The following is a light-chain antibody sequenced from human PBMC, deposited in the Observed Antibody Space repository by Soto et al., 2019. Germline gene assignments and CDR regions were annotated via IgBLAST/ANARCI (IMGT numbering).Light chain of an antibody. CDR1: SSDVGGYNF. V-gene: IGLV2-8*01. J-gene: IGLJ1*01. Sequence: QSALTQPPSASGSPGQSVTISCTGSSSDVGGYNFVSWYQQRPGKAPKLMIYEVSKRPSGVPDRFSGSKSGNTASLTVSGLQAEDEADYYCCSYAGSNNLGVFGTGTKVTVL. CDR3: CSYAGSNNLGV. CDR2: EVS.